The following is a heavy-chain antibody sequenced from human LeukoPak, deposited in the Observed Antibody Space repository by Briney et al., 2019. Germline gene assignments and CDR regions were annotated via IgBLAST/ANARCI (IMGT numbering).Heavy chain of an antibody. J-gene: IGHJ5*02. D-gene: IGHD1-1*01. Sequence: GASVKVSCKASGGTFSSYATSWVRQAPGQGLEWMGRIIPIFGTPNYAQKFQGRVTITADKSTTTAYMELSSLRSEDTAVYYCARSPTGRSCFDPWGQGTLVTVSS. CDR2: IIPIFGTP. CDR3: ARSPTGRSCFDP. V-gene: IGHV1-69*06. CDR1: GGTFSSYA.